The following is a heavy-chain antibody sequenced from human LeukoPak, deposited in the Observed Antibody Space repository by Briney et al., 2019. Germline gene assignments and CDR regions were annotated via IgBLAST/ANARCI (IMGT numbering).Heavy chain of an antibody. D-gene: IGHD3-10*01. CDR3: ARDRRFGELHYYYYYYMDV. J-gene: IGHJ6*03. Sequence: ASVKVSCKASGYTFTSYYMHWVRQAPGQGLEGVGIINPSGCSTSYAQKCQGRVTMTRDMSTSTVYMELSSLRSEDTAVYYCARDRRFGELHYYYYYYMDVWGKGTTVTVSS. CDR2: INPSGCST. V-gene: IGHV1-46*01. CDR1: GYTFTSYY.